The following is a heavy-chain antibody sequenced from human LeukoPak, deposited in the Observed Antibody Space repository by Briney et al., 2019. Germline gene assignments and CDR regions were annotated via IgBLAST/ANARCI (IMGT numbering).Heavy chain of an antibody. CDR1: SASISSHY. V-gene: IGHV4-4*07. Sequence: SETLSLTRTVSSASISSHYWDWIRQPAGKGLEWIGRVFSSGTTYYNPSLKSRVTMSIDTAKKRFSLRVKSVTAADTAVYYCAREGTSSWSFQPFDYWGQGILVTVSS. D-gene: IGHD6-13*01. CDR3: AREGTSSWSFQPFDY. J-gene: IGHJ4*02. CDR2: VFSSGTT.